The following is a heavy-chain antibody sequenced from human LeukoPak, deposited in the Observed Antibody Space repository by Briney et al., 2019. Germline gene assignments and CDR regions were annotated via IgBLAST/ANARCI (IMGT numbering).Heavy chain of an antibody. V-gene: IGHV3-23*01. Sequence: GGSLRLSCAASGFTFSSYAMSWVRQAPGKGLEWASAISGSGGSTYYADSVKGRFTISRDNSKNMLYLQMNSLRAEDTAVYYCAKDHAYYGSGSYYLDWGQGTLVTVSS. CDR3: AKDHAYYGSGSYYLD. CDR1: GFTFSSYA. D-gene: IGHD3-10*01. J-gene: IGHJ4*02. CDR2: ISGSGGST.